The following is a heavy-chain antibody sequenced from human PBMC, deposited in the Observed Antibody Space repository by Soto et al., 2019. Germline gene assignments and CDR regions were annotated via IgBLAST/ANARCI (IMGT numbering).Heavy chain of an antibody. V-gene: IGHV3-43*01. J-gene: IGHJ1*01. CDR2: VSWDSSNR. CDR3: AKDRAYYYDSSGYPRH. D-gene: IGHD3-22*01. Sequence: GGSLRLSCAASGFTFDDYTMHWVRQRPGKGLEWVSLVSWDSSNRIYADSVKGRFTISRDNSKNTLYLQMNSLRAEDTAVYYCAKDRAYYYDSSGYPRHRGQGTLVTVSS. CDR1: GFTFDDYT.